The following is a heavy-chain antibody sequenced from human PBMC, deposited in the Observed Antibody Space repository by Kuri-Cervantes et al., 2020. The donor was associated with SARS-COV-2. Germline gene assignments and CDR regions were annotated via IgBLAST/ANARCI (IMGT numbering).Heavy chain of an antibody. Sequence: SETLSLTCTVSGGSISSYYWSWIRQPPGKGLEWIGRIYTSGSTNYNPSLKSRVTMSVDTSKNQFSLKLSSVTAADTAVYYCARDTSVGSTFNYYYYMDVWGKGTTVTVSS. V-gene: IGHV4-4*07. CDR3: ARDTSVGSTFNYYYYMDV. CDR1: GGSISSYY. J-gene: IGHJ6*03. CDR2: IYTSGST. D-gene: IGHD2/OR15-2a*01.